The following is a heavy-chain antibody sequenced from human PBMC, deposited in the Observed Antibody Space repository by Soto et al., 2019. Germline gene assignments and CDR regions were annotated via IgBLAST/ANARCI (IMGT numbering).Heavy chain of an antibody. CDR2: MNPNSGNT. Sequence: XSVKVACKASGYPFTSYDINWVRQATGQGLEWMGWMNPNSGNTGYAQKFQGRVTMTRNTSISTAYMELSSLRSEDTAVYYCARDSIAAAANAYYYGMDVCGQRTTVTVSS. CDR1: GYPFTSYD. D-gene: IGHD6-13*01. CDR3: ARDSIAAAANAYYYGMDV. V-gene: IGHV1-8*01. J-gene: IGHJ6*02.